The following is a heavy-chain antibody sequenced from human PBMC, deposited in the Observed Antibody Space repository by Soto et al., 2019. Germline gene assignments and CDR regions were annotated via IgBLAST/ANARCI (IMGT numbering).Heavy chain of an antibody. D-gene: IGHD4-4*01. CDR2: IDADSGDT. Sequence: ASVKVSCKXSGYPFINYAVHWVRQAPGQRLEWMGWIDADSGDTKYSQKFQGRVTIIRDTSASTVYMELSSLRSEDTAVYYCARGGVVTPIYYYSGMDVWGQGTTVTVSS. CDR1: GYPFINYA. V-gene: IGHV1-3*01. J-gene: IGHJ6*02. CDR3: ARGGVVTPIYYYSGMDV.